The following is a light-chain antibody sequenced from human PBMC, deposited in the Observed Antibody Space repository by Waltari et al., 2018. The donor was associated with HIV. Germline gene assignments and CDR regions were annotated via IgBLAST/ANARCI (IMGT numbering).Light chain of an antibody. J-gene: IGLJ2*01. V-gene: IGLV2-14*01. CDR3: SSYTNTNIP. Sequence: YALTQHASRSAAPDPSSPLGCTGPTSAVETYNQDPRYQQHPGKAPKLIIYEVSTRPSGISDRFSGSKSDNAASLTIAALQPEDEADYYCSSYTNTNIPFGGGTKLTVL. CDR2: EVS. CDR1: TSAVETYNQ.